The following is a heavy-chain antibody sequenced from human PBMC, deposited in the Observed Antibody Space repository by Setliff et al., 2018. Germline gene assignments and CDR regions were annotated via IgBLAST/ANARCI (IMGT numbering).Heavy chain of an antibody. CDR2: INHRGST. V-gene: IGHV4-34*01. CDR3: ARMSGFQYMDV. J-gene: IGHJ6*03. D-gene: IGHD3-3*01. Sequence: GSLRLSCAASGFTFSDHYMDWIRQPPGKGLEWIGEINHRGSTNYNPSLKSRATISIDTSKDQFSLKLISMSAADTAVYYCARMSGFQYMDVWGKGTTVTVSS. CDR1: GFTFSDHY.